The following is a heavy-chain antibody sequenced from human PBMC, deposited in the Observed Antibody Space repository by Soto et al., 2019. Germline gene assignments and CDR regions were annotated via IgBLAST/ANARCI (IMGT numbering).Heavy chain of an antibody. CDR3: ATMGTTTGSYYFYY. Sequence: PSQTLSLTCSVSGGSISSWDYYWSWIRKPPGKGLEWIAFISYSGSTYYNPSLQSRVAMSVDTSRNQFSLRLSSVTAADTAVYYCATMGTTTGSYYFYYWGQGTLVTVSS. CDR1: GGSISSWDYY. V-gene: IGHV4-30-4*01. D-gene: IGHD1-26*01. CDR2: ISYSGST. J-gene: IGHJ4*02.